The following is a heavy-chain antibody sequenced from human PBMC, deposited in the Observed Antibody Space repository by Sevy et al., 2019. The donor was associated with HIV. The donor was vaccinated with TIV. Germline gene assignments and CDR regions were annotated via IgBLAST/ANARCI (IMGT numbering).Heavy chain of an antibody. V-gene: IGHV3-30*18. CDR1: GFTFSSYG. J-gene: IGHJ6*02. CDR2: ISYDGSNK. Sequence: GGSLRLSCAASGFTFSSYGMHWVRQAPGKGLEWVAVISYDGSNKYYADSVKGRFTISRDNSKNTLYLQMNSLRTEDLAIYYCAKDVVGDSSGIAQNYYYGFDVWGQGTTVTVSS. CDR3: AKDVVGDSSGIAQNYYYGFDV. D-gene: IGHD6-19*01.